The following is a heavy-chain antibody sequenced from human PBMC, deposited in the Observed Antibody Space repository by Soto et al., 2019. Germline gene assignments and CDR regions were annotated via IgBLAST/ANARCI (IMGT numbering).Heavy chain of an antibody. CDR1: GGTFSSYA. Sequence: GASVKVSCKASGGTFSSYAISWVRQAPGQGLEWMGGIIPIFGTANYAQKFQGRVTITADESTSTAYMELSSLRSEDTAVYYCARDEDINGSPWGQGTLVTGSS. D-gene: IGHD3-10*01. CDR3: ARDEDINGSP. J-gene: IGHJ5*02. V-gene: IGHV1-69*13. CDR2: IIPIFGTA.